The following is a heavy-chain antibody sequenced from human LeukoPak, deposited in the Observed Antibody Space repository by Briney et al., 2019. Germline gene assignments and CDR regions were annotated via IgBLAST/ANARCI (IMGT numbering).Heavy chain of an antibody. D-gene: IGHD2-15*01. V-gene: IGHV4-38-2*01. CDR3: ERQAIAATGNWFDP. J-gene: IGHJ5*02. Sequence: SETLSLTCAVSGYSISSGYYWGWIRQPPGKGLEWIGSIYHSGSTYYNPSLKSRVTISVDTSKNQFSLKVSSVTAADTAVHYCERQAIAATGNWFDPCGQGTLVTVSS. CDR2: IYHSGST. CDR1: GYSISSGYY.